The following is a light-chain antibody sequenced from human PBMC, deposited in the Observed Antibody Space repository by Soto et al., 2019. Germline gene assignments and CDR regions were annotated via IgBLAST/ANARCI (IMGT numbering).Light chain of an antibody. CDR2: GXX. Sequence: EIVLTQSPATLSLSPGERATLSCRASQSLSSYLAWYQQRPGQXXXXXXXGXXXRATGIPARFSGSGSGTDFTLTISSLEPEDFAVYYCQQRSNWPPITFGQGTRLE. V-gene: IGKV3-11*01. CDR3: QQRSNWPPIT. CDR1: QSLSSY. J-gene: IGKJ5*01.